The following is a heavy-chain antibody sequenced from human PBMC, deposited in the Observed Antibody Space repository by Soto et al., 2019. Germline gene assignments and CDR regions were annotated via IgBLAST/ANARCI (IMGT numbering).Heavy chain of an antibody. V-gene: IGHV4-4*02. Sequence: PSETLSLTCGVSGGSISPINWWSWVRQSPGKGLEWIGEIYHTGTTNYNPSLESRVIISVDKSKNQIFLNLTSVTAADTAVYYCAISQGLSPLYWFAPWGQGTSVTVSS. CDR2: IYHTGTT. CDR1: GGSISPINW. J-gene: IGHJ5*02. CDR3: AISQGLSPLYWFAP. D-gene: IGHD2-2*02.